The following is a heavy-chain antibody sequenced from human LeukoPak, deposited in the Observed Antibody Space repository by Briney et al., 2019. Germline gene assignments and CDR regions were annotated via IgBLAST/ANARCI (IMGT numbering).Heavy chain of an antibody. CDR3: ARGPKGVSSGYATIWGNWFDP. CDR2: INHSGST. Sequence: PSETLSLTCAVYGGSFSGYYWSWIRQPPGKGLEWIGEINHSGSTNYNPSLKSRVTISVDTSKNQFSLKLSSVTAADTAVYYCARGPKGVSSGYATIWGNWFDPWGQGTLVTVSS. CDR1: GGSFSGYY. V-gene: IGHV4-34*01. J-gene: IGHJ5*02. D-gene: IGHD5-12*01.